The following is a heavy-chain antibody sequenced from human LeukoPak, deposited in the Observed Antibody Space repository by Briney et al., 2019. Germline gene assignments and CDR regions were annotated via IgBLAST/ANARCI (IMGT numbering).Heavy chain of an antibody. V-gene: IGHV5-51*01. CDR1: GYSFTSYW. CDR3: ARQRGYGSGPLDY. Sequence: GESLKISCEASGYSFTSYWIGWVRQMPGKGLEWMGIIYPGDSDTRYSPSFQGQVTISADKSISTAYLQWSSLKASDSAMYYCARQRGYGSGPLDYWGQGTLVTVSS. D-gene: IGHD3-10*01. J-gene: IGHJ4*02. CDR2: IYPGDSDT.